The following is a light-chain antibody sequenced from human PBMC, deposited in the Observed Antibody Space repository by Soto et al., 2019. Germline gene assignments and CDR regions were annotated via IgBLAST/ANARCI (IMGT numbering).Light chain of an antibody. CDR3: QQYNIYPLT. CDR2: AAS. CDR1: QGINSW. Sequence: DVQMTQSPSSLSASVGDRVTITCRASQGINSWLAWYQQKPEKAPKSLTYAASSLQTGVPSRFSGSGSGTDFTLTISNLQPEDSATYYCQQYNIYPLTFGGGTKVEIK. V-gene: IGKV1D-16*01. J-gene: IGKJ4*01.